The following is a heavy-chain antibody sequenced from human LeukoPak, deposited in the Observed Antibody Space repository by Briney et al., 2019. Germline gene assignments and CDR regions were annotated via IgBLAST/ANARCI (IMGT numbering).Heavy chain of an antibody. D-gene: IGHD6-13*01. CDR3: ARDVSYNSLDS. CDR2: IWYDGSKK. CDR1: GFTFSTYA. V-gene: IGHV3-33*08. J-gene: IGHJ4*02. Sequence: GGSLRLSCAASGFTFSTYAMTWVRQAPGKGLEWVAVIWYDGSKKYYADSVKGRSTISRDNSKNTLYLEMNSLRAEDTAVYYCARDVSYNSLDSWGQGTLVTVSP.